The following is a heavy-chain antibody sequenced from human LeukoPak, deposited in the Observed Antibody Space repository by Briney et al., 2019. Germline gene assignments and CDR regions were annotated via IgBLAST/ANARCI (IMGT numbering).Heavy chain of an antibody. CDR2: IYPGDSDT. J-gene: IGHJ4*02. Sequence: GESLKISCKGSGYSFTSYWIGWVRQMPGKGLEWMAIIYPGDSDTRYSPSFQGQVTISADKSITTTYLQWSSLEASDTAIYYCARGKGSCSATSCPIFDYWGQGTLVSVSS. CDR3: ARGKGSCSATSCPIFDY. V-gene: IGHV5-51*01. CDR1: GYSFTSYW. D-gene: IGHD2-2*01.